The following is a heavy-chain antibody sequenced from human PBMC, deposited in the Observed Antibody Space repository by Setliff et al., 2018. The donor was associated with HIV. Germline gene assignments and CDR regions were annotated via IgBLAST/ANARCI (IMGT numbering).Heavy chain of an antibody. CDR2: IYSVGIT. Sequence: PGGSLRLPCAASGFTVSSNSMSWVRQAPGKGLEWVSVIYSVGITYYTDSVRGRFTISRDNSKNTLYLQMNSLRAEDTAVYYCARVFGPFDYWGQGTLVTVSS. V-gene: IGHV3-53*01. J-gene: IGHJ4*02. CDR1: GFTVSSNS. CDR3: ARVFGPFDY. D-gene: IGHD3-10*02.